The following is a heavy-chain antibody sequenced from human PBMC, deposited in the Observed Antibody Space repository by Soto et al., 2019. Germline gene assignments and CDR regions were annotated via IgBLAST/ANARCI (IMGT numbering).Heavy chain of an antibody. CDR1: GFTFTRYS. CDR3: ARESEDLTSNFDY. V-gene: IGHV3-21*01. J-gene: IGHJ4*02. Sequence: GGSLRLSCAASGFTFTRYSMNWVRQAPGKGLEWVSSISSTTNYIYYADSMKGRFTVPRDNAKNSVYLDMNSLSAEDTAVYYCARESEDLTSNFDYWGQGTLVTVSS. CDR2: ISSTTNYI.